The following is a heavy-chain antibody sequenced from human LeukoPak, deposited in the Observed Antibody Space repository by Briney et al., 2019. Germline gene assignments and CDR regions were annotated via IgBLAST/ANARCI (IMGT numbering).Heavy chain of an antibody. CDR3: ARGITGTNTWFDP. CDR2: IYSGGGT. V-gene: IGHV3-66*02. CDR1: GCTVSSNY. D-gene: IGHD1/OR15-1a*01. J-gene: IGHJ5*02. Sequence: PGGSLRLSCAASGCTVSSNYMTWVRQAPGKGLEWVSLIYSGGGTYYADSVTGRFTISRDNSKNTLYLQMNSLKAEDTAVYYCARGITGTNTWFDPWGQGTLVTVSS.